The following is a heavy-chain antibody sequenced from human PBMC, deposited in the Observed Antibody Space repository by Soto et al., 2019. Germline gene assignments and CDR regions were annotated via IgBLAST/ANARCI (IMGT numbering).Heavy chain of an antibody. V-gene: IGHV3-23*01. D-gene: IGHD6-19*01. CDR3: AKADGQQWLIPHLVN. J-gene: IGHJ4*02. Sequence: GGSLRLSCVASGFNFKKFAMAWVRQAAGEGLEWVSGISCCGGSASYADSVKGRFSIARDDSKNTVSLQLNSLRVEDTAQYYCAKADGQQWLIPHLVNWGQGTLVTVSS. CDR1: GFNFKKFA. CDR2: ISCCGGSA.